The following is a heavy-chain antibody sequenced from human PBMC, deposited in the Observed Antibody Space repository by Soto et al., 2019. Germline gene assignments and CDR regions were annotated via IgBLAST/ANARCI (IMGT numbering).Heavy chain of an antibody. J-gene: IGHJ4*02. V-gene: IGHV5-51*01. CDR2: IYPGDSET. CDR1: GYSFTSFW. CDR3: TRHSELAQDIDY. Sequence: GESLKISCMTSGYSFTSFWIGWVRQMPGKGLEWMGNIYPGDSETRYSPSFQGHVTISADKSISTAYLQWSSLKASDTAMYYCTRHSELAQDIDYWGQGTLVTVSS. D-gene: IGHD1-26*01.